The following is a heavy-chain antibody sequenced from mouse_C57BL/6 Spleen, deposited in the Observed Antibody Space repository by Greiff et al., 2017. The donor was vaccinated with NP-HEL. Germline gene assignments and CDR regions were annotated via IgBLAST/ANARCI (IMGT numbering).Heavy chain of an antibody. D-gene: IGHD1-1*01. CDR3: ARGGIYYGSSYKDWYFDV. Sequence: VQLQQPGTELVKPGASVKLSCKASGYTFTSYWMHWVKQRPGQGLEWIGNINPSNGGTNYNEKFKSKATLTVDKSSSTAYMQLSSLTSEDSAVYYCARGGIYYGSSYKDWYFDVWGTGTTVTVSS. CDR2: INPSNGGT. J-gene: IGHJ1*03. V-gene: IGHV1-53*01. CDR1: GYTFTSYW.